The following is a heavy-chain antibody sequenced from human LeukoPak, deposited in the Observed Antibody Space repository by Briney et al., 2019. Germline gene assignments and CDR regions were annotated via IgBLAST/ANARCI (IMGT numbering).Heavy chain of an antibody. CDR1: GFTFSSYG. CDR2: IRYDGSNK. V-gene: IGHV3-30*02. D-gene: IGHD6-19*01. Sequence: GGSLRLSCAASGFTFSSYGMHWVRQAPGKGLEWVAFIRYDGSNKYYADSVKGRFTISRDNSKNTLYLQMNSLRAEDTAVYYCARGLRGQWLVRGWFDPWGQGTLVTVSS. J-gene: IGHJ5*02. CDR3: ARGLRGQWLVRGWFDP.